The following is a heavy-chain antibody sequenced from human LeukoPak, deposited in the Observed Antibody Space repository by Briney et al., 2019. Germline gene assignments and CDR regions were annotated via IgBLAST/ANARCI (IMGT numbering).Heavy chain of an antibody. J-gene: IGHJ6*03. CDR1: GYTFSDYD. CDR3: ARVVMEAFYYYYMDV. Sequence: ASVKVSCKASGYTFSDYDVNWVRQAPGQGLEWMGWMNPTSGDTGYAQKFQGRVTMTRSMSRNTAYMELSRLRSEDTAVYFCARVVMEAFYYYYMDVWGKGTTIIISS. D-gene: IGHD2-21*01. V-gene: IGHV1-8*01. CDR2: MNPTSGDT.